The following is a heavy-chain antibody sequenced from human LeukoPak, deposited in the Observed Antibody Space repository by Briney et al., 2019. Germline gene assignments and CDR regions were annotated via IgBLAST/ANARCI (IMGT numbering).Heavy chain of an antibody. CDR2: IYYSGST. CDR1: GGSISSGGYY. D-gene: IGHD3-16*01. Sequence: SQTLSLTCTVSGGSISSGGYYWSWIRQHPGKGLEWIGYIYYSGSTYYNPSLKSRVTISVDTSKNQFSLKLSSVTAAATAVYYCAIGGCASVAHNWFDPCGQGTLVTVSS. V-gene: IGHV4-31*03. CDR3: AIGGCASVAHNWFDP. J-gene: IGHJ5*02.